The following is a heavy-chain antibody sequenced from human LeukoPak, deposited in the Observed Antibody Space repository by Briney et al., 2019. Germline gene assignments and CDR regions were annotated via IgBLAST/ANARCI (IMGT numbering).Heavy chain of an antibody. CDR1: GGTFSSYA. J-gene: IGHJ6*02. CDR3: ARDWNYASGAYDYGMGV. CDR2: IIPIFGTT. D-gene: IGHD1-7*01. V-gene: IGHV1-69*13. Sequence: SVKVSCKASGGTFSSYAISWVRQAPGQGLEWMGGIIPIFGTTKYAQKFQGRVTITADESTSTAYMELSSLRSEDTAVYYCARDWNYASGAYDYGMGVWGQGTTVTVSS.